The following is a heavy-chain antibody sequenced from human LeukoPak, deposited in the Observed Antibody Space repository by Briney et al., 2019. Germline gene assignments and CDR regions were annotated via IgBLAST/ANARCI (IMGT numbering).Heavy chain of an antibody. CDR1: GYSISSGYY. CDR3: AREHIVVVTAID. Sequence: SETLSLTCTVSGYSISSGYYWGWIRPPPGKGLEWIGSIYHSGSTYYNPSLESRVTISVDTSKNQFSLKLSSVTAADTAVYYCAREHIVVVTAIDWGQGTLVTVSS. CDR2: IYHSGST. J-gene: IGHJ4*02. D-gene: IGHD2-21*02. V-gene: IGHV4-38-2*02.